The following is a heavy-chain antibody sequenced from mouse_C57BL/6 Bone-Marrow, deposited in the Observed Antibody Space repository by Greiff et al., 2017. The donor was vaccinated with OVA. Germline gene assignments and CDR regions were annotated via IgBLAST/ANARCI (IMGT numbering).Heavy chain of an antibody. CDR1: GFTFSDYG. V-gene: IGHV5-17*01. Sequence: EVKLQESGGGLVKPGGSLKLSCAASGFTFSDYGMHWVRQAPEKGLEWVAYISSGSSTIYYADKVKGRFTIYRENAKNTLCLQMTSLRSEDAAMCYCATSSGYWGQGTTLTVSS. CDR3: ATSSGY. CDR2: ISSGSSTI. J-gene: IGHJ2*01. D-gene: IGHD3-2*02.